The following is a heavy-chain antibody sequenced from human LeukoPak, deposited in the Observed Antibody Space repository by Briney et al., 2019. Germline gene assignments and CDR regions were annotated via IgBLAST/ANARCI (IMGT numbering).Heavy chain of an antibody. CDR1: GYIFTNYD. CDR2: MNPNSGGT. Sequence: ASVKVSCKASGYIFTNYDINWVRQATGQGLEWMGWMNPNSGGTNNAQKFRGRVTMTRDTSISTAYMELSRLRSDDTAVYYCARVQSLTHFDYWGQGTLVTVSS. V-gene: IGHV1-2*02. CDR3: ARVQSLTHFDY. J-gene: IGHJ4*02.